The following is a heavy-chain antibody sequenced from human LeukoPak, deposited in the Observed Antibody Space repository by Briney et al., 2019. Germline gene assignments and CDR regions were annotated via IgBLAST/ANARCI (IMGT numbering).Heavy chain of an antibody. D-gene: IGHD1-26*01. CDR1: GFTFSDSF. Sequence: GGSLRLSCAASGFTFSDSFMDWVRQAPGRGLEWVGRTTNKADSYTTEYATSVKGRFTISRDDSKNSLYLQMNSLKTEDTAVYYCARESGGSFYYWGQGTLVTVSS. J-gene: IGHJ4*02. CDR3: ARESGGSFYY. V-gene: IGHV3-72*01. CDR2: TTNKADSYTT.